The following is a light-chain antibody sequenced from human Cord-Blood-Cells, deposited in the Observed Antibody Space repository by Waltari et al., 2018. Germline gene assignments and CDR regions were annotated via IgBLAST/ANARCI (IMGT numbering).Light chain of an antibody. CDR1: QSVSSN. CDR3: QQYKNWPPYT. J-gene: IGKJ2*01. Sequence: EIVMTQSPAPLSVSPGERATLSCRASQSVSSNLAWYQQTPGQAPRLLIYGASTRATGIPARFSGSGSGTEFTLTISSLQSEDFAVYYCQQYKNWPPYTFGQGTKLEIK. CDR2: GAS. V-gene: IGKV3-15*01.